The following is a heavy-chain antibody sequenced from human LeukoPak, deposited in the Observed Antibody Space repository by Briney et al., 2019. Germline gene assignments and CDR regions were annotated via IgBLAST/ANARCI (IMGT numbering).Heavy chain of an antibody. D-gene: IGHD1-26*01. CDR2: IKQDGSEK. Sequence: GGSLRLSCAASGFTFSSYWMSWGRQAPGRGLEWVANIKQDGSEKYYVDSVKGRFTISRDNAKNSLYLQMNSLRAEDTAVYYCAREIVGAARGRFDYWGQGTLVTVSS. CDR1: GFTFSSYW. J-gene: IGHJ4*02. CDR3: AREIVGAARGRFDY. V-gene: IGHV3-7*01.